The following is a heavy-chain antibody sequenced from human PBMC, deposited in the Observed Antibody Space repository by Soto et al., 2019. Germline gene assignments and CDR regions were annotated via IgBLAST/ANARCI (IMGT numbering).Heavy chain of an antibody. D-gene: IGHD6-25*01. V-gene: IGHV4-59*01. Sequence: SETLSLTCTVSGGSISSYYWSWIRQPPGKGLEWIGYIYYSGSTNYNPSLKSRLTISVDTSKNQFSLKLSSVTAADTAVYYCARRKAAARGYRVRNSRHCNYWGQGTRV. CDR2: IYYSGST. CDR3: ARRKAAARGYRVRNSRHCNY. J-gene: IGHJ4*02. CDR1: GGSISSYY.